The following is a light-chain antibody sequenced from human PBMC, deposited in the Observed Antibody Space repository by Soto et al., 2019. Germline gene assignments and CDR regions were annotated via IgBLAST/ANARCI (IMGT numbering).Light chain of an antibody. CDR1: SSDVGGYNY. Sequence: LTQPRSVSGSPGQSVAISCTGTSSDVGGYNYVSWYQQHPGKAPKLIIYDVTKRPSGVPDRFSGSSSGNTASLTISGLQAEDEADYFCCSYAGSYSYVFGTGTKVTVL. CDR2: DVT. V-gene: IGLV2-11*01. J-gene: IGLJ1*01. CDR3: CSYAGSYSYV.